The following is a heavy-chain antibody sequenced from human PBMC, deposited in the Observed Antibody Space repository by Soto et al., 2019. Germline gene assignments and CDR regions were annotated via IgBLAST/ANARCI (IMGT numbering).Heavy chain of an antibody. CDR1: GFTFDDYA. D-gene: IGHD6-19*01. CDR3: AKDRVVVGSGWSPLDY. J-gene: IGHJ4*02. V-gene: IGHV3-9*01. CDR2: ISWNSGSI. Sequence: EVQLVESGGGLVQPGRSLRLSCAASGFTFDDYAMHWVRQAPGKGLEWVSGISWNSGSIGYADSVKGRFTISRDNAKNSLYLQMNSLRAEDTAVYYCAKDRVVVGSGWSPLDYWGQGTLVTVSS.